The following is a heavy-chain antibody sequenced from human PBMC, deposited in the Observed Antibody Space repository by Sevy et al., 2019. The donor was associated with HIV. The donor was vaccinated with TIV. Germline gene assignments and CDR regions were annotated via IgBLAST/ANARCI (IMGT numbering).Heavy chain of an antibody. V-gene: IGHV3-21*01. CDR1: GFTFSTYN. J-gene: IGHJ6*02. Sequence: GGSLRLSCATSGFTFSTYNMNWVRQAPGKGLEWVSSISSGSGFICYSDSVKGRFTISRDNAKNSLDLQMNSLRAEDATVYYCAREKTILEGRYGMDVWGQGTTVTVSS. CDR3: AREKTILEGRYGMDV. CDR2: ISSGSGFI. D-gene: IGHD3-3*01.